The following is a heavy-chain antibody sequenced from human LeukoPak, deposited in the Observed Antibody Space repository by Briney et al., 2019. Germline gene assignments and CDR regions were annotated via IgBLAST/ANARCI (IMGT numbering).Heavy chain of an antibody. V-gene: IGHV3-7*01. CDR3: ADPPSDY. CDR1: GFNFNGKW. CDR2: IHWWRSEK. Sequence: GGSLRLSCAAYGFNFNGKWMTWVRQAPGKGLEWVADIHWWRSEKYYVDSVKGRFTISRDNANNSLYLEMSGLRAEDTAVYYCADPPSDYWGQGTLVSLSS. J-gene: IGHJ4*02.